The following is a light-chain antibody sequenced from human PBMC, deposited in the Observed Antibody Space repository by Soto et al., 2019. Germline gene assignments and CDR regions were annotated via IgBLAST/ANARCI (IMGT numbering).Light chain of an antibody. Sequence: QSVLTQPPSASGTPGQRVTISCSGSSSNIGRNTVNWYQQLPGTAPKVLIYSNNQRPSGVPDRLSGSKSGTSASLAISGLKSEDEADYYCAAWVDSLNAVVFGGGTKLTVL. V-gene: IGLV1-44*01. J-gene: IGLJ2*01. CDR2: SNN. CDR1: SSNIGRNT. CDR3: AAWVDSLNAVV.